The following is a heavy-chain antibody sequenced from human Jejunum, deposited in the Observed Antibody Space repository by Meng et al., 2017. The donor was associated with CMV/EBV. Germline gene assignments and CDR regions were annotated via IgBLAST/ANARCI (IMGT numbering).Heavy chain of an antibody. Sequence: SRNWVRQAQGKGLEWVSSISGSGDNIYYADSVKGRFTISRDNAKNSLFLQMNSLRAEDTAVYYCARGLMGCTSTSCYSGWFDPWGQGTLVTVSS. V-gene: IGHV3-21*01. J-gene: IGHJ5*02. D-gene: IGHD2-2*02. CDR2: ISGSGDNI. CDR1: S. CDR3: ARGLMGCTSTSCYSGWFDP.